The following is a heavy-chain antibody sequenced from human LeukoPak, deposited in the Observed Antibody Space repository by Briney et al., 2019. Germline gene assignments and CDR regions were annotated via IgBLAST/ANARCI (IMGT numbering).Heavy chain of an antibody. J-gene: IGHJ5*02. D-gene: IGHD3-22*01. CDR2: ISYDGSNK. Sequence: GGSLRLSCAVSGFTFSNYWMNWVRQAPGKGLEWVAVISYDGSNKYYADSVKGRFTISRDNSKNTLYLQMNSLRAEDTAVYYCAKVGTMIGRWWFNWFDPWGQGTLVTVSS. CDR1: GFTFSNYW. CDR3: AKVGTMIGRWWFNWFDP. V-gene: IGHV3-30*18.